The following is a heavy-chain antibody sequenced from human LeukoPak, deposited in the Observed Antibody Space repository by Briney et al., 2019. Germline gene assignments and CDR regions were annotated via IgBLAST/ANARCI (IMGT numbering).Heavy chain of an antibody. D-gene: IGHD2-15*01. J-gene: IGHJ4*02. CDR1: GFTFSTYS. V-gene: IGHV3-48*01. CDR3: VRAFAPRYCFGSSCPFDY. Sequence: PGGSLRPSCAASGFTFSTYSMNWVRQAPGKGLEWISYIISGSNTIYYSDSVKGRFTISRDNAKNSLYLQINSLRAEDTAVYYCVRAFAPRYCFGSSCPFDYWGQGTLVTVSS. CDR2: IISGSNTI.